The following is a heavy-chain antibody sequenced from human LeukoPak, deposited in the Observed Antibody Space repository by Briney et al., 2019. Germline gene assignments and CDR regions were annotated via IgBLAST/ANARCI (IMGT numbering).Heavy chain of an antibody. J-gene: IGHJ3*01. CDR1: GGTFSSYA. V-gene: IGHV1-69*01. D-gene: IGHD5-12*01. CDR3: ARDPRYSDFHLGSGAFDL. CDR2: IIPIFGTA. Sequence: SVKVSCKASGGTFSSYAISWVRQAPGQGLEWMGGIIPIFGTANYAQKFQGRVTITADESTSTAYMELSSLRSEDTAVYYCARDPRYSDFHLGSGAFDLWGQGTMVTVS.